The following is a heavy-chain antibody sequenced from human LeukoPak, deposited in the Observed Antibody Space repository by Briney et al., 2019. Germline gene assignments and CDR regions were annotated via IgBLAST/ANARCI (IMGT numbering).Heavy chain of an antibody. CDR3: ARSLDFWSGYHY. Sequence: SETLSLTCTVSGGSISSYYWSWIRQPPGKGLEWIGYIYYSGSTNYNPSLKSRVTISVDTSKNQFSLKLSSVTAADTAVYYCARSLDFWSGYHYWGQGTLVTVSS. D-gene: IGHD3-3*01. CDR2: IYYSGST. CDR1: GGSISSYY. V-gene: IGHV4-59*01. J-gene: IGHJ4*02.